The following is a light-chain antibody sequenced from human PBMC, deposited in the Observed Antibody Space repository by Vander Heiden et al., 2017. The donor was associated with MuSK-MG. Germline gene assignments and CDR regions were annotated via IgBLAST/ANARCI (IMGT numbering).Light chain of an antibody. CDR3: QPDKSPLT. CDR1: QSINNW. CDR2: DAS. Sequence: EIWINQSPVTMPASVGDRVTIPCRASQSINNWLAWYQQKPGKAPNLLIYDASRLESGVPSRFSGSGSGTEFTLTISCLQPDDFATYYCQPDKSPLTFGQGTRVELK. J-gene: IGKJ1*01. V-gene: IGKV1-5*01.